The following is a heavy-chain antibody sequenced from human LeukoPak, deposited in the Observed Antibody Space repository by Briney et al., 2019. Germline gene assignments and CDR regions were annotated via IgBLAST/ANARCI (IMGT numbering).Heavy chain of an antibody. Sequence: GGSLRLSCAASGFTFSSNYMSWVRQAPGKGLEWVSVIYSGGSTYYADSVKGRFTISRDNSKNTLYLQMNSLRAEDTAVYYCAGGDSSGYYFGPFDYWGQGTLVTVSS. V-gene: IGHV3-66*01. CDR1: GFTFSSNY. CDR2: IYSGGST. CDR3: AGGDSSGYYFGPFDY. D-gene: IGHD3-22*01. J-gene: IGHJ4*02.